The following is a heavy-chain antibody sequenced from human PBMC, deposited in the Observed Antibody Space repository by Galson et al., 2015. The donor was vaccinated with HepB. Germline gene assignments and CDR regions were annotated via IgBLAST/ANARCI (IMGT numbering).Heavy chain of an antibody. CDR2: ISSTSSFI. CDR3: ARNLGGFGSGYLPDY. CDR1: GFTFSSYS. J-gene: IGHJ4*02. Sequence: SLRLSCAASGFTFSSYSMNWVRQAPGKGLEWVSLISSTSSFIYYADSVKGRFTISRDNAKNSLFLQMNSLRAEDTAVYYCARNLGGFGSGYLPDYWGQGTLVTVSS. V-gene: IGHV3-21*01. D-gene: IGHD3-3*01.